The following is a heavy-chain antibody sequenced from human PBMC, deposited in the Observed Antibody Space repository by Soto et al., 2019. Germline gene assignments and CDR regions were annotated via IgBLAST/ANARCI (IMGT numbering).Heavy chain of an antibody. J-gene: IGHJ6*02. CDR3: ARDMSQLLFFIMDV. CDR2: ISYDGSSQ. D-gene: IGHD3-3*01. V-gene: IGHV3-30-3*01. Sequence: QVHLVESGGGVVQAGRSLRLSCAASGFIFSNFAMHWVRQAPGKGLEWVATISYDGSSQYYADSVKGRFTLSRDSSQYTLSLEMNSLRPEDTAVYYCARDMSQLLFFIMDVWGQVTTVTVSS. CDR1: GFIFSNFA.